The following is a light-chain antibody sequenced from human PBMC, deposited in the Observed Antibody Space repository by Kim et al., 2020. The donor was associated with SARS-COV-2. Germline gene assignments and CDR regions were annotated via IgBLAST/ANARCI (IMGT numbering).Light chain of an antibody. CDR3: VAWDDSLNGPV. V-gene: IGLV1-44*01. CDR1: SSNIGSST. Sequence: GQRVTISCSGSSSNIGSSTVNWYQQRPGTAPKVVIYSENQRPSGVPDRFTGSKSDTSASLAISGLQSEDEADYYCVAWDDSLNGPVFGGGTQLTVL. J-gene: IGLJ3*02. CDR2: SEN.